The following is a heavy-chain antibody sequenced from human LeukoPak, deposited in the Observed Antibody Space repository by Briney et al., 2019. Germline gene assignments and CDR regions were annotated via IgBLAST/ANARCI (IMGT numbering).Heavy chain of an antibody. Sequence: ASVRVSCKASGYTFTSYYMHWVRQAPGQGLEWMGIINPSGGSTSYAQKFQGRVTMTRDMSISTAYMELSRLRSDDTAVYYCASSSSWYNWGQGTLVTVSS. V-gene: IGHV1-46*01. CDR2: INPSGGST. CDR3: ASSSSWYN. J-gene: IGHJ4*02. D-gene: IGHD6-13*01. CDR1: GYTFTSYY.